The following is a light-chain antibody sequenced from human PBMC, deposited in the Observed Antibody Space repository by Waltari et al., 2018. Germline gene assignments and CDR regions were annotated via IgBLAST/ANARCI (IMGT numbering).Light chain of an antibody. J-gene: IGLJ3*02. CDR1: SSDVGGYNY. CDR2: DVS. Sequence: QSALTQPASVSGSPGQSITISCTGTSSDVGGYNYVSWYQQHPAKAPKTMIYDVSNRPSGVSTRFSGSKSGNTASLTISGLQAEDEADYYCSSYTSSSTPWVFGGGTKLTVL. CDR3: SSYTSSSTPWV. V-gene: IGLV2-14*01.